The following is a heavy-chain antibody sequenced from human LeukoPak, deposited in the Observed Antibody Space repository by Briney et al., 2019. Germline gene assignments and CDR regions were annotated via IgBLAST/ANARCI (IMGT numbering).Heavy chain of an antibody. J-gene: IGHJ4*02. D-gene: IGHD5-12*01. V-gene: IGHV3-30*04. Sequence: GGSLRLSCAASGFTFSSYAMHWVRQAPGKGLEWVAVISYDGSNKYYADSVKGRFTISRDNSKNTLYLQMNSLRAEDTAVYYCASPASPWGYDKWGGFDYWGQGTLVTVSS. CDR1: GFTFSSYA. CDR2: ISYDGSNK. CDR3: ASPASPWGYDKWGGFDY.